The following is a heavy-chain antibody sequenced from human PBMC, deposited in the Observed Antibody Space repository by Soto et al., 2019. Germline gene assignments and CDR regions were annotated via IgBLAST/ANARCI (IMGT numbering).Heavy chain of an antibody. D-gene: IGHD3-9*01. CDR2: IDPSDSYT. V-gene: IGHV5-10-1*01. CDR1: GYSFTSYW. CDR3: ARDRDWAFDY. J-gene: IGHJ4*02. Sequence: PGESLKISCKGSGYSFTSYWISWVRQMPGKGLEWMGRIDPSDSYTNYSPSFQGHVTISADKSISTAYLLMNSLRAEDTAVYYCARDRDWAFDYWGRGTLVTVSS.